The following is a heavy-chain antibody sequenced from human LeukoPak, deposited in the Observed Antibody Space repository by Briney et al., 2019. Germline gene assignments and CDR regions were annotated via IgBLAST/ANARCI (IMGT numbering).Heavy chain of an antibody. CDR1: GFNFRIYG. Sequence: GGSLRLSCEASGFNFRIYGIHWVRQAPGKGLEGVAFIRFDGSNKDYAESVKGRFTISRDNSKNTLYLQMNSLRAEDTAVYYCARDLPHQGCSSGWYIDYWGQGTLVAVSS. D-gene: IGHD6-19*01. CDR2: IRFDGSNK. V-gene: IGHV3-30*02. CDR3: ARDLPHQGCSSGWYIDY. J-gene: IGHJ4*02.